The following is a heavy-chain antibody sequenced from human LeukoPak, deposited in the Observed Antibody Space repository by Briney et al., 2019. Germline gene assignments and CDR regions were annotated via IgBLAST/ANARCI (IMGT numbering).Heavy chain of an antibody. Sequence: SGPTLVKPTQTLTLTCTSPGFSLSTSGVSVGCIHQPPGKALECLALIYWSDDKRYSPSLKSRLTITKDSSKNQVVLTMTNMDPVDTASYFKQKTAYDILTGYLNYFDYWGQGTLVTVSS. V-gene: IGHV2-5*01. CDR2: IYWSDDK. CDR3: QKTAYDILTGYLNYFDY. J-gene: IGHJ4*02. CDR1: GFSLSTSGVS. D-gene: IGHD3-9*01.